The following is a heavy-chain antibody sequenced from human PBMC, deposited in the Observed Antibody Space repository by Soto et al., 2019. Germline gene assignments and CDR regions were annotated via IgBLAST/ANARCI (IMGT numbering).Heavy chain of an antibody. CDR3: ARESNGYCSGGSCYDYYYGMDV. CDR1: GYTFTSYG. Sequence: GASVKVSCKASGYTFTSYGISWVRQAPGQGLEWMGWISAYNGNTNYAQKLQGRVTMTTDTSTSTAYMELRSLRSDDTAVYYCARESNGYCSGGSCYDYYYGMDVWGQGTTVTVS. D-gene: IGHD2-15*01. CDR2: ISAYNGNT. V-gene: IGHV1-18*04. J-gene: IGHJ6*02.